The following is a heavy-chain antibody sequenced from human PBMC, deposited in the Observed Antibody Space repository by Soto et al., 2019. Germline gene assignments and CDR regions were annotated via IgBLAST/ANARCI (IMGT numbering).Heavy chain of an antibody. J-gene: IGHJ4*02. CDR3: ARTGAVAGKGKDYFDS. Sequence: XESLNISCKGSGYSFTSYWIGWVRQMPGKGLEWMGIIYPGDSDTRYSPSFQGQVTISADKSISTAYLQWSSLKASDTAMYYCARTGAVAGKGKDYFDSWGQGTLVTVSS. V-gene: IGHV5-51*01. CDR2: IYPGDSDT. D-gene: IGHD6-19*01. CDR1: GYSFTSYW.